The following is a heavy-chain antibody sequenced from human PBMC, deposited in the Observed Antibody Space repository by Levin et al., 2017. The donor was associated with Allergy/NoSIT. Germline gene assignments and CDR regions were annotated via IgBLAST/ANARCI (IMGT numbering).Heavy chain of an antibody. CDR3: AKFWGSYDFWSGYYISATNWFDP. J-gene: IGHJ5*02. D-gene: IGHD3-3*01. CDR2: ISYDGSNK. Sequence: LSLTCAASGFTFSSYGMHWVRQAPGKGLEWVAVISYDGSNKYYADSVKGRFTISRDNSKNTLYLQMNSLRAEDTAVYYCAKFWGSYDFWSGYYISATNWFDPWGQGTLVTVSS. V-gene: IGHV3-30*18. CDR1: GFTFSSYG.